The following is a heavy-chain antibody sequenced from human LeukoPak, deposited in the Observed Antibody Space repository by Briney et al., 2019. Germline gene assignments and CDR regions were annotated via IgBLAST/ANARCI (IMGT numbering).Heavy chain of an antibody. J-gene: IGHJ4*02. V-gene: IGHV1-8*02. D-gene: IGHD3-22*01. CDR1: GYTFTSYY. CDR2: MNPNSGNT. Sequence: ASVKVSCKASGYTFTSYYMHWVRQATGQGLEWMGWMNPNSGNTGYAQKFQGRVTMTRNTSISTAYMELSSLRSEDTAVYYCLTYYYDSSGFDYWGQGTLVTVSS. CDR3: LTYYYDSSGFDY.